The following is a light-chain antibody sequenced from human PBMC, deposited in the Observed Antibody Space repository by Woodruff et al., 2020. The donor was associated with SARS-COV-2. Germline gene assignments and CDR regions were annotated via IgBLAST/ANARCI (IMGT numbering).Light chain of an antibody. CDR3: QQYSSYWT. CDR1: QDITNS. V-gene: IGKV1-33*01. J-gene: IGKJ1*01. CDR2: DAS. Sequence: QDITNSLSWYQQRPGKAPRLLMYDASNLETGVPSRFSGSGSGTDFTFTISSLQPDDFATYYCQQYSSYWTFGQGTKVEI.